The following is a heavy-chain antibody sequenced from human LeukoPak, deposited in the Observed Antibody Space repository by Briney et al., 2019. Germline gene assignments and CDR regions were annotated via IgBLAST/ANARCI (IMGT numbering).Heavy chain of an antibody. CDR1: GGTFSSYT. D-gene: IGHD6-19*01. CDR3: ARDSRIRSGWYRSDAFDI. J-gene: IGHJ3*02. Sequence: SVKVSCKASGGTFSSYTISWVRQAPGQGLEWMGRIIPIFGTANYAQKFQGRVTITTDESTSTAYMELSSLRSEDTAVYYCARDSRIRSGWYRSDAFDIWGQGTMVTVSS. CDR2: IIPIFGTA. V-gene: IGHV1-69*05.